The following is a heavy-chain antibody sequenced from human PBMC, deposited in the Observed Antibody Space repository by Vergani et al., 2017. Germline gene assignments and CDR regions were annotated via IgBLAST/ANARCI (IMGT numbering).Heavy chain of an antibody. J-gene: IGHJ4*02. CDR3: AREGFYDYVWGSYRLRGGYYFDY. V-gene: IGHV1-3*01. CDR1: GYTFTSYA. D-gene: IGHD3-16*02. Sequence: QVQLVQSGAEVKKPGASVKVSCKASGYTFTSYAMHWVRQAPGQRNEWMGWINAGNGNTKYSQKFQGRVTITRDTSASTAYMVLSSLRSEDTAVYYCAREGFYDYVWGSYRLRGGYYFDYWGQGTLVTVSS. CDR2: INAGNGNT.